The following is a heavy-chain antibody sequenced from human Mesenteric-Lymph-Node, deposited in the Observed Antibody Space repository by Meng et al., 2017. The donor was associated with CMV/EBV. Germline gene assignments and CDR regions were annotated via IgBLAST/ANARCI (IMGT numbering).Heavy chain of an antibody. Sequence: SETLSLTCSVSGGSVSSGNYYWNWIRQPPGKGLEWIGEIDHSGSTNYNPSLQSRFTISVDTSKNQFSLKFTSVTAADTAIYYCARGYRSGHTPVDSWGQGTLVTVSS. V-gene: IGHV4-61*01. CDR1: GGSVSSGNYY. CDR2: IDHSGST. D-gene: IGHD5-18*01. CDR3: ARGYRSGHTPVDS. J-gene: IGHJ4*02.